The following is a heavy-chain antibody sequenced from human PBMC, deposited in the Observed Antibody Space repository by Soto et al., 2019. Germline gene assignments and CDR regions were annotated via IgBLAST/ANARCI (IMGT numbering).Heavy chain of an antibody. CDR1: GGSFSGYY. J-gene: IGHJ5*02. CDR2: INHSGST. CDR3: ARCDYLDSFHWFDR. D-gene: IGHD3-16*01. Sequence: SETLSLTGAVCGGSFSGYYWSWIRQPPGKGLEWIGEINHSGSTNYNPSLKSRVTISVDTSKNQFSLKLSSVTAADTSVYYCARCDYLDSFHWFDRWGPGTL. V-gene: IGHV4-34*01.